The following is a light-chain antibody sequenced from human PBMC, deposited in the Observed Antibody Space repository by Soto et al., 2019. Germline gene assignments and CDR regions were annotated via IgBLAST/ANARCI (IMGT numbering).Light chain of an antibody. CDR3: QVWDSRV. CDR1: NIEAYN. CDR2: RNH. J-gene: IGLJ3*02. Sequence: SYELTQPLSVSVALGQTASITCGGYNIEAYNVHWYQQKPGQAPVLVIYRNHERPSGIPERFSGSNSGNTATLTIGRAQAGDEADYYCQVWDSRVFGGGTKVTVL. V-gene: IGLV3-9*01.